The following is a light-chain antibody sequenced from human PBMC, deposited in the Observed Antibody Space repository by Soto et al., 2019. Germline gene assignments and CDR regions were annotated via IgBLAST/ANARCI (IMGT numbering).Light chain of an antibody. CDR2: SNN. Sequence: QLVLTQPPSASGTPGQRVTIACSGSSSNIGSNTVNWYQHLPGTAPRLLIHSNNERPSGVPDRFSGSKSGTSASLAISGLQSEDEADYYCATWGDSLSGYVFGTGTKLTVL. CDR1: SSNIGSNT. J-gene: IGLJ1*01. V-gene: IGLV1-44*01. CDR3: ATWGDSLSGYV.